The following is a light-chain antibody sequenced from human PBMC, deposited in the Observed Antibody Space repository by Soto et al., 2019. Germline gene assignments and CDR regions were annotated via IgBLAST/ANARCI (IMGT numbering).Light chain of an antibody. CDR1: TSDVGSYNL. Sequence: QSALTQPASVSGSPGQSITISCTGTTSDVGSYNLVSWYQQHPGKAPKFMIYEGSKRPSGVSNRFSGSKSGNTASLTISGLQAEDEGDYYCCSYAGSGTLVFGGGTKLTVL. CDR2: EGS. J-gene: IGLJ3*02. V-gene: IGLV2-23*01. CDR3: CSYAGSGTLV.